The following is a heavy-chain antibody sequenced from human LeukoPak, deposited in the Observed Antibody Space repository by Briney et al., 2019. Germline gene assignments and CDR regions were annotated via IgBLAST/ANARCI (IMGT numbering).Heavy chain of an antibody. D-gene: IGHD2-2*01. CDR1: GYTFTGYY. J-gene: IGHJ4*02. CDR3: ARGHPLYCSSTSCYTGLDY. Sequence: GASVKVSCKASGYTFTGYYMHWVRQAPGQGLEWMGLINPNSGGTNYAQKFQGRVTMTRDTSISTAYMELSRLRSDDTAVYYCARGHPLYCSSTSCYTGLDYWGEGTLVTVSS. CDR2: INPNSGGT. V-gene: IGHV1-2*02.